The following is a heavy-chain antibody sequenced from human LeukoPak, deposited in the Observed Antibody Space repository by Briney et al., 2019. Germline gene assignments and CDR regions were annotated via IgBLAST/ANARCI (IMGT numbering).Heavy chain of an antibody. Sequence: GGSLRLSCAASGFTFSSYWMNWVRQVPGRGLVWVSRIVSDGSNTNYADSVKGRFAISRDNAKNTLYLQMNSLRVEDTAVYYCARGRPHGNDYWGQGTLVTVSS. D-gene: IGHD4-23*01. CDR2: IVSDGSNT. CDR1: GFTFSSYW. CDR3: ARGRPHGNDY. J-gene: IGHJ4*02. V-gene: IGHV3-74*01.